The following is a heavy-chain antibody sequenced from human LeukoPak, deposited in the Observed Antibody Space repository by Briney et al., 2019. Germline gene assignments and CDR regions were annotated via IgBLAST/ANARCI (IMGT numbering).Heavy chain of an antibody. CDR3: TRESYDFWSGYYPDDAFDI. CDR2: IRSKAYGGTT. V-gene: IGHV3-49*04. D-gene: IGHD3-3*01. Sequence: SGRSLRLSCTASGFTFGDYAMSWVRRAPGKGLEWVGFIRSKAYGGTTEYAASVKGRFTISRDDSKSIAYLQMNSLKTEDTAVYYCTRESYDFWSGYYPDDAFDIWGQGTMVTVSS. CDR1: GFTFGDYA. J-gene: IGHJ3*02.